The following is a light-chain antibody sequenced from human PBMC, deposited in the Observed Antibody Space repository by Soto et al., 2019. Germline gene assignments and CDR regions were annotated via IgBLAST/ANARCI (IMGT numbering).Light chain of an antibody. CDR1: SSNIGSNT. V-gene: IGLV1-44*01. Sequence: QAVVPQPPSASGTPGQRVTISCSGSSSNIGSNTVNWYQQLPGTAPKLLIYSNNQLPSGVPDRFSGSKSGTSASLAISGLQSEDEAEYYCAAWDDSLNGRVFGGGTKLTVL. J-gene: IGLJ3*02. CDR3: AAWDDSLNGRV. CDR2: SNN.